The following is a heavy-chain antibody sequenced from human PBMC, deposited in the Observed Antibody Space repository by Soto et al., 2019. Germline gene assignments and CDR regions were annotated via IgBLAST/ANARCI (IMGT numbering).Heavy chain of an antibody. CDR3: VRDPCGDCFDRYFDL. D-gene: IGHD2-21*02. CDR1: GFAFSRFA. CDR2: ISYDGTTK. J-gene: IGHJ2*01. Sequence: PGGSLRLSCAASGFAFSRFALHWLRQAPGKGLEWVALISYDGTTKYYPDAVKGRFAISRDNSNNTLYLEMNSLRPEDTAFYYCVRDPCGDCFDRYFDLWG. V-gene: IGHV3-30*09.